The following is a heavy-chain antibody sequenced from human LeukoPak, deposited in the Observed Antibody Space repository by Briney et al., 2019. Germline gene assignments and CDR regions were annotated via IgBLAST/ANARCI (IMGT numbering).Heavy chain of an antibody. D-gene: IGHD3-3*01. V-gene: IGHV3-48*01. Sequence: GSLRLSCAASGFTFSSYSMNWVRQAPGKGLEWVSYISSSSSTIYYADSVKGRFTISRDNAKNSLYLQMNSLRAEDTAVYYCARASDFWSGYYTGDIDYWGQGTLVTVSS. CDR2: ISSSSSTI. J-gene: IGHJ4*02. CDR1: GFTFSSYS. CDR3: ARASDFWSGYYTGDIDY.